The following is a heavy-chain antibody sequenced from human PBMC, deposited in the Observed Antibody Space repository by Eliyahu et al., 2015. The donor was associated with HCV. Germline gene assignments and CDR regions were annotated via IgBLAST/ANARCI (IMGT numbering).Heavy chain of an antibody. J-gene: IGHJ5*02. Sequence: EVKTPGSSVKVSCKASGGTFNNYAISWVRQAPGQGLEWMGGIIPIFGTAHYAQKFQDRVTITADESILTASMELRRLTSDDTAVYYCTRDRDGDYVGVKWFDPWGQGTQVTVSS. V-gene: IGHV1-69*01. CDR1: GGTFNNYA. CDR2: IIPIFGTA. CDR3: TRDRDGDYVGVKWFDP. D-gene: IGHD5-24*01.